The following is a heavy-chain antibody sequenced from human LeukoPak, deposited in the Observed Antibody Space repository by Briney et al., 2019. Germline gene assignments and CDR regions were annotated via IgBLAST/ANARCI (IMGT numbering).Heavy chain of an antibody. CDR3: ASTSLPLSRVVITPLDY. CDR1: GYTFTSYY. CDR2: INPSGGST. J-gene: IGHJ4*02. D-gene: IGHD3-22*01. V-gene: IGHV1-46*01. Sequence: ASVKVSCKASGYTFTSYYMHWVRQAPGQGLEWMGIINPSGGSTSYAQKFQGRVTMTRDTSTSTVYMELSSLRSEDTAVYYCASTSLPLSRVVITPLDYWGQGTLVTVSS.